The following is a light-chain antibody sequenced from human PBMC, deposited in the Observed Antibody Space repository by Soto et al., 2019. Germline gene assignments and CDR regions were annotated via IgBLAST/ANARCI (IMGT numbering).Light chain of an antibody. CDR2: VAS. CDR3: QQYGSSPLT. CDR1: ETVSRNY. V-gene: IGKV3-20*01. Sequence: EIVLTQSPGTLALSPGERATLSCRARETVSRNYLAWYQHQPGQTPRLLIYVASSRATGIPDRFSGSGSGTDFTLTISRLEPEDCAVYYCQQYGSSPLTFGGGTKVEIK. J-gene: IGKJ4*01.